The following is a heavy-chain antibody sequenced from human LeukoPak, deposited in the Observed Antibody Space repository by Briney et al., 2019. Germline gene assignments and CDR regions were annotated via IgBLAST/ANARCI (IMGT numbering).Heavy chain of an antibody. J-gene: IGHJ4*02. CDR1: GFIFSSDD. Sequence: SGGSLRLSCAASGFIFSSDDMHWVRQAPGKGLEWVAGIQSNGRNKYYVDSVKGRFAISRDNSKSTLYLQVNSLRAEDTAVYYCAKDEELWFGDLMGYWGQGTLVTVSS. V-gene: IGHV3-30*02. CDR2: IQSNGRNK. D-gene: IGHD3-10*01. CDR3: AKDEELWFGDLMGY.